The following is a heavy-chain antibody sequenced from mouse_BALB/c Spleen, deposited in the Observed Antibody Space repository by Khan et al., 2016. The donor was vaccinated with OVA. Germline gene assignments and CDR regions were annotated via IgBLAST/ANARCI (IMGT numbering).Heavy chain of an antibody. CDR1: GYIFTSYW. D-gene: IGHD1-1*01. V-gene: IGHV1-5*01. J-gene: IGHJ3*01. CDR3: TSARYGAFAY. CDR2: IYPGNSDT. Sequence: EVQLQESGTVLARPGASVKMSCKASGYIFTSYWMHWVKQRPGQGLEWIGGIYPGNSDTSYNQKFKDKAKLTAVTSASTAYMELSSLTNEDSAVYYCTSARYGAFAYWGQGALVTVPA.